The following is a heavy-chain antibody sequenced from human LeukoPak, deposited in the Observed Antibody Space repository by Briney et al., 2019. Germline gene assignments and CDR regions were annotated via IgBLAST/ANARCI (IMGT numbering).Heavy chain of an antibody. Sequence: GGSLRLSCVASEFSPTNFWMTWVRRAPGRGLEWVANIKHDGTEKFYVDSVKGRFTISRDNAKNSLYLQMNSLRAEDTALYYCGKDLAGSYLLDYWGQGTLVTVSS. D-gene: IGHD3-10*01. V-gene: IGHV3-7*03. CDR3: GKDLAGSYLLDY. CDR1: EFSPTNFW. CDR2: IKHDGTEK. J-gene: IGHJ4*02.